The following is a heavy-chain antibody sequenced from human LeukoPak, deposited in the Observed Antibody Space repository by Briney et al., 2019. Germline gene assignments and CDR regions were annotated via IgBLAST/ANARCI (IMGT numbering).Heavy chain of an antibody. Sequence: SETLSLTCAVSGGSISSGGYSWSWIRQPPGKGLEWIGYIYHSGSTYYNPSLKSRVTISVDRSKNQFSLKLSSVTAADTAVYYCAREDYYDSSGYYYGWFDPWGQGTLVTVSS. J-gene: IGHJ5*02. D-gene: IGHD3-22*01. CDR3: AREDYYDSSGYYYGWFDP. V-gene: IGHV4-30-2*01. CDR1: GGSISSGGYS. CDR2: IYHSGST.